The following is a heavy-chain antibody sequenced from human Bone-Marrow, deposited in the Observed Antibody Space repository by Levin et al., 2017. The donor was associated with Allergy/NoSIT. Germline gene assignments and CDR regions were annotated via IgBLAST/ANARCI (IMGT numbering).Heavy chain of an antibody. CDR2: IYYSGST. J-gene: IGHJ5*02. CDR3: ARVTLRYFDWLSFPFDP. CDR1: GGSISSYY. D-gene: IGHD3-9*01. V-gene: IGHV4-59*01. Sequence: SETLSLTCTVSGGSISSYYWSWIRQPPGKGLEWIGYIYYSGSTNYNPSLKSRVTISVDTSKNQFSLKLSSVTAADTAVYYCARVTLRYFDWLSFPFDPWGQGTLVTVSS.